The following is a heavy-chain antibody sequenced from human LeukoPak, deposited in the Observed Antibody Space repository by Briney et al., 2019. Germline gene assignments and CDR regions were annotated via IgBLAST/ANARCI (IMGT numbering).Heavy chain of an antibody. D-gene: IGHD3-3*01. J-gene: IGHJ4*02. V-gene: IGHV4-61*02. CDR3: ARSPLEYDFWSGRHYYFDY. Sequence: SETLSLTCTVSGGSISSGNYFWSWIRQPAGKGLEWIGRIYTGGSTNYNPSLKSRVTISVDASKNQFSLKLSSVTAADTAVYYCARSPLEYDFWSGRHYYFDYWGQGTLVTVSS. CDR1: GGSISSGNYF. CDR2: IYTGGST.